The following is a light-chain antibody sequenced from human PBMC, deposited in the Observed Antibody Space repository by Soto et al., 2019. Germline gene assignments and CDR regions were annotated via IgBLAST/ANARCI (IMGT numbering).Light chain of an antibody. CDR3: QQYNSYSST. Sequence: DIQMTQSPSTLSASLGDRVTITCRASQSISSWLAWYQQKPGKAPKLLIYDVSSLESGVPSRFSSSGSGTEFTLTISSLQPDDFATYYCQQYNSYSSTFGHGTKVDI. CDR2: DVS. V-gene: IGKV1-5*01. J-gene: IGKJ1*01. CDR1: QSISSW.